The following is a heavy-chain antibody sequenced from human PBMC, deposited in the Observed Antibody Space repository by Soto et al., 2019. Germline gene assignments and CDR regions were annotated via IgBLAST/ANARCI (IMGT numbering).Heavy chain of an antibody. D-gene: IGHD2-15*01. CDR2: ISYDGSNK. V-gene: IGHV3-30*18. CDR3: AKDQSVVVVAATPVISQH. CDR1: GFTFSSYG. Sequence: GGSLRLSCAASGFTFSSYGMHWVRQAPGKGLEWVAVISYDGSNKYYADSVKGRFTISRDNSKNTLYLQMNSLRAEDTAVYYCAKDQSVVVVAATPVISQHWGQGTLVTVSS. J-gene: IGHJ1*01.